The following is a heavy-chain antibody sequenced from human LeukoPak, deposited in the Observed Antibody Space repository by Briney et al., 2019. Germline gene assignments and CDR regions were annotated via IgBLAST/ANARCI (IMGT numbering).Heavy chain of an antibody. J-gene: IGHJ4*02. Sequence: ASVKFSCKASGYTFNVQYMHWVRQAHGQGLEWIGLIKPNSGATSYAQQYQGRVTMTRDTSINTAYMELSRLRTDDTAVYYCAKNPYEYYFDYWGQGTLVTVSS. CDR2: IKPNSGAT. D-gene: IGHD5-12*01. V-gene: IGHV1-2*02. CDR1: GYTFNVQY. CDR3: AKNPYEYYFDY.